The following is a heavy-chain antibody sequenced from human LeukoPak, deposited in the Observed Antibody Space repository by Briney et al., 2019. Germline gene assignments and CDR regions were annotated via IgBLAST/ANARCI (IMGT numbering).Heavy chain of an antibody. CDR2: INHSGST. Sequence: SETLSLTCAVYGGSFSGYYWSWIRQPPGKGLEWIGEINHSGSTNYNPSLKSRVTISVDTSKNQFSLKLSSVTAADTAVYYCARGRGGAGRFTMVRGVIKNWFDPWGQGTLVTVSS. V-gene: IGHV4-34*01. J-gene: IGHJ5*02. CDR1: GGSFSGYY. D-gene: IGHD3-10*01. CDR3: ARGRGGAGRFTMVRGVIKNWFDP.